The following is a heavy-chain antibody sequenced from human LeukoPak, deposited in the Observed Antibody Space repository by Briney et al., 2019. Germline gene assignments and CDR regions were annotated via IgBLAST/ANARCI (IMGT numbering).Heavy chain of an antibody. J-gene: IGHJ4*02. D-gene: IGHD2-2*01. Sequence: GGSLRLSCAASGFTFSSYSMNWVRQAPGKGLEWVSYISSSSSTIYYADSVKGRFTISRDNAKNSLYLQMNSLRAEDTAVYYCARELGDDIVVVPAAPYYFDYWGQGTLVTVSS. CDR3: ARELGDDIVVVPAAPYYFDY. CDR1: GFTFSSYS. CDR2: ISSSSSTI. V-gene: IGHV3-48*01.